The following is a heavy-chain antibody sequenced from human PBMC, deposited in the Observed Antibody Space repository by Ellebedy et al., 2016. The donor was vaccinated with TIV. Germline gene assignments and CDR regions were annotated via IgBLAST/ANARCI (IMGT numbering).Heavy chain of an antibody. CDR2: INHSGST. CDR3: ARHEGRLRHLDY. V-gene: IGHV4-34*01. Sequence: MPGGSLRLSCAVYGGSFSGYYWSWIRQPPGKGLEWIGEINHSGSTNYNPSLKSRVTISVDTSKNQFSLKLSSVTAADTAVYYCARHEGRLRHLDYWGQGTLVTVSS. CDR1: GGSFSGYY. D-gene: IGHD6-25*01. J-gene: IGHJ4*02.